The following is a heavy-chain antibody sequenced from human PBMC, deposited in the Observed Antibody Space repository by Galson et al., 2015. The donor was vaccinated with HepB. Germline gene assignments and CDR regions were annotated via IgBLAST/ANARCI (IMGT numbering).Heavy chain of an antibody. CDR3: ARDRRSVDYYYYGMDV. CDR1: GFTFSSYA. V-gene: IGHV3-30-3*01. Sequence: SLRLSCAASGFTFSSYAMHWVRQAPGKGLEWVAVISYDGSNKYYADSVKGRFTISRDNSKNTLYLQMNSLRAEDTAVYYCARDRRSVDYYYYGMDVWGQGTTVTVSS. CDR2: ISYDGSNK. J-gene: IGHJ6*02.